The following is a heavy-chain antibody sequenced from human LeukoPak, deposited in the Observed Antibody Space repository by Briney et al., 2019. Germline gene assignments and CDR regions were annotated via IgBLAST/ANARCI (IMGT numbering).Heavy chain of an antibody. Sequence: GGSLRLSCAASGLTVSSDYMSWVRQAPGKGLECVSVIYSGGSTYYADSVKGRFTISRDNSKNTLSLQMNSLRIEDTAVYYCARGGGAYCGDDCYRNFDYWGQGTLVTVSS. CDR2: IYSGGST. D-gene: IGHD2-21*02. J-gene: IGHJ4*02. CDR3: ARGGGAYCGDDCYRNFDY. CDR1: GLTVSSDY. V-gene: IGHV3-66*02.